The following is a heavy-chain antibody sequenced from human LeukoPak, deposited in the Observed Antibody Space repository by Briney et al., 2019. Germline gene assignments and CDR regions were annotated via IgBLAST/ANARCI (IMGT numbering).Heavy chain of an antibody. V-gene: IGHV1-24*01. D-gene: IGHD2-2*01. J-gene: IGHJ4*02. Sequence: ASVKVSCKLSGHTLTELSMHWVRQAPGKGLEWMGNFDPEDGETFYAQKFQGRVTLIIDTSTETAYLELSSLRPDDTAVYYRTTAVPAAARFESWGPGTLVTVSS. CDR1: GHTLTELS. CDR3: TTAVPAAARFES. CDR2: FDPEDGET.